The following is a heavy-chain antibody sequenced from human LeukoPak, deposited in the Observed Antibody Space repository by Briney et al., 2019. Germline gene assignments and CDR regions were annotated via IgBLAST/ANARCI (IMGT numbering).Heavy chain of an antibody. CDR2: IYYSGDT. CDR3: VRGPYGASISKWFDP. CDR1: RGSISGYS. J-gene: IGHJ5*02. D-gene: IGHD4/OR15-4a*01. V-gene: IGHV4-59*01. Sequence: SETLSLTCTVSRGSISGYSWSWIRQSPGGGLEWIGYIYYSGDTAYNPSLRSRVTMSVDPSKNQFSLQLRSMTTADTAVYYCVRGPYGASISKWFDPWGQGTQVIVSP.